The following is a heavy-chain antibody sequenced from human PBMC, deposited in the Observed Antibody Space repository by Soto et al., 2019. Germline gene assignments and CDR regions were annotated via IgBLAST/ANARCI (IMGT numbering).Heavy chain of an antibody. CDR2: IDGSGATK. Sequence: EVQLLESGGGLVQPGGSLRLSCGVSGFTFNDFEMNWVRQAPGKGPEWLAYIDGSGATKKYADSVRGRFTISRDNPNNSLFLQMSSLSAADTPIYYCARGFGRFKDWGQGTLVSGSS. J-gene: IGHJ4*02. V-gene: IGHV3-48*03. CDR3: ARGFGRFKD. D-gene: IGHD3-10*01. CDR1: GFTFNDFE.